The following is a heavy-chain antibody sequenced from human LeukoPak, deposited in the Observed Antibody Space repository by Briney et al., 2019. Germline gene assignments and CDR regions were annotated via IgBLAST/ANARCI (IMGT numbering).Heavy chain of an antibody. CDR1: GFTFSSYG. J-gene: IGHJ4*02. CDR3: AGGYEWGYFGY. Sequence: PGGSLRLSCAASGFTFSSYGMHWVRQAPGKGLEWVAVISYDGSNKYYADSVKGRFTISRDNSKNTLYLQMNSLRAEDTAVYYCAGGYEWGYFGYWGQGTLVTVSS. V-gene: IGHV3-30*03. CDR2: ISYDGSNK. D-gene: IGHD5-12*01.